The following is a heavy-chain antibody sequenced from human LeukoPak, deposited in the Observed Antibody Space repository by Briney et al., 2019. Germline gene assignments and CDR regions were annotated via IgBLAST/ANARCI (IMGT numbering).Heavy chain of an antibody. CDR2: ISSSSSYI. D-gene: IGHD3-22*01. J-gene: IGHJ4*02. CDR1: GFTFSSYS. CDR3: ARDFGYYDSSGYYGENFDY. V-gene: IGHV3-21*01. Sequence: GGALRLSCAASGFTFSSYSMNWVRQAPGKGLELVSSISSSSSYIYYADSVKGRFTISRDNAKNSLYLQMNSLRAEDTAVYYCARDFGYYDSSGYYGENFDYWGQGTLVTVSS.